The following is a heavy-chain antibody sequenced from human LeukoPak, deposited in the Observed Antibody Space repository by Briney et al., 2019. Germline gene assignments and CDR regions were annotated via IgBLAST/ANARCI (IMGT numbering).Heavy chain of an antibody. CDR2: IYPGDSDT. CDR3: ARREDDILTGYYEPYFDY. Sequence: GASLKISCKGSGYSFTSYWIGWVRQMPGKGLEWMGIIYPGDSDTRYSPSFQGQVTISADKSISTAYLQWSSLKASDTAMYYCARREDDILTGYYEPYFDYWGQGTLVTVSS. CDR1: GYSFTSYW. V-gene: IGHV5-51*01. D-gene: IGHD3-9*01. J-gene: IGHJ4*02.